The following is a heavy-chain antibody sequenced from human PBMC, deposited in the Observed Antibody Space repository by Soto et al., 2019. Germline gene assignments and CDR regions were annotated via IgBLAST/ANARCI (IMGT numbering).Heavy chain of an antibody. CDR1: GFTFSSYA. J-gene: IGHJ4*02. V-gene: IGHV3-23*01. CDR2: ISGSGGST. D-gene: IGHD4-17*01. Sequence: GSLRLSCAASGFTFSSYAMSWVRQAPGKGLEWVSAISGSGGSTYYADSVKGRFTISRDNSKNTLYLQMNSLRAEDTAVYYCAKSYYGDYDHRLLFDNSGQGTLVTVSS. CDR3: AKSYYGDYDHRLLFDN.